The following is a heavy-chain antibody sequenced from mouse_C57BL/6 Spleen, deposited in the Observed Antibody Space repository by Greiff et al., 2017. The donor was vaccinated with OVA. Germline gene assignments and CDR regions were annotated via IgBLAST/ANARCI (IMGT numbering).Heavy chain of an antibody. D-gene: IGHD3-2*02. CDR2: INPSNGGT. V-gene: IGHV1-53*01. Sequence: VQLQQPGTELVKPGASVKLSCKASGYTFTSYWMHWVKQRPGQGLEWIGNINPSNGGTNYNEKFKSQAKLTVDKSSSTAYMQLSSLTSEDSDVYNCARLKTTQATFDYWGKGTTLTVSS. CDR1: GYTFTSYW. CDR3: ARLKTTQATFDY. J-gene: IGHJ2*01.